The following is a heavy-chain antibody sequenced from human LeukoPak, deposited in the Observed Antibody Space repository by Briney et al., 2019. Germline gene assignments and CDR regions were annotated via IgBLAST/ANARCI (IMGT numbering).Heavy chain of an antibody. CDR3: ARPSLNTGSYFDY. Sequence: GGSLRLSCAASGFTFSSYWMSWVRQAPGKGLEWVANIKQDGSEIYYVDSVRGRFTISRDNAKNSLYLQMNSLRAEDTAVYYCARPSLNTGSYFDYWGQGILVSVSS. V-gene: IGHV3-7*01. CDR1: GFTFSSYW. CDR2: IKQDGSEI. J-gene: IGHJ4*02. D-gene: IGHD1-26*01.